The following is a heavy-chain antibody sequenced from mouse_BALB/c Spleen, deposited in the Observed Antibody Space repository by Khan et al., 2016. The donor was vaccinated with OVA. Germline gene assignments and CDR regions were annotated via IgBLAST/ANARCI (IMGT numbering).Heavy chain of an antibody. CDR1: GFSLTTYG. Sequence: QLQLKQSGPGLVQPSQSLSITCTVSGFSLTTYGIHWVRQSPGKGLEWLGVIWSGGNADYNAAFISRLSISKGNSKSQVFFKMNSLQADDTAIYYCARNSDRYDFSYWGQGTLVTVSA. CDR2: IWSGGNA. D-gene: IGHD2-14*01. CDR3: ARNSDRYDFSY. V-gene: IGHV2-4-1*01. J-gene: IGHJ3*01.